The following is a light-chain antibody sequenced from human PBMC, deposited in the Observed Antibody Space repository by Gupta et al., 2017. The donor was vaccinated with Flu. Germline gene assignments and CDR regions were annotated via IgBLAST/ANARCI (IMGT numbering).Light chain of an antibody. CDR2: ENI. V-gene: IGLV1-51*01. CDR3: LSWDTNLIVWV. Sequence: KFTSSCSGTSSDVGNNYVFWHLPLPEPPPNLLIYENIRQRSGIPERFSGSKSVTSATFNITCVHAGDAAVYYLLSWDTNLIVWVFGGGTNLTVL. J-gene: IGLJ3*02. CDR1: SSDVGNNY.